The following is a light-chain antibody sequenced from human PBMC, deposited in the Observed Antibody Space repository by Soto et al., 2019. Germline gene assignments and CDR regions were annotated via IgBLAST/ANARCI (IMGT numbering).Light chain of an antibody. Sequence: DIVMTQSPDSLAVSLGERATINCKSSQSVLYSSNTKNHLAWYQQQAGQPPKLLVYWASTRESGVPDRFSGSRSGTDFTLTIRSLQAEDVAVYYCQQYYSTPYTFGQGTKLEIK. CDR1: QSVLYSSNTKNH. CDR3: QQYYSTPYT. V-gene: IGKV4-1*01. CDR2: WAS. J-gene: IGKJ2*01.